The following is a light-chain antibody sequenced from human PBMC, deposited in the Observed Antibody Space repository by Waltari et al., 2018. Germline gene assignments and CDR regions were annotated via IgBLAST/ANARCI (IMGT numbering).Light chain of an antibody. Sequence: QSALTHPFSVSGSPGQSITISCSGPSSDVGAYTYASWYQQHPGKVPQVMIYGVNKRPSGVPDRFSGSKSGNTASLTVSGLQAEDEADYYCCSYTGSNNWVFGGGTKLTVL. V-gene: IGLV2-8*01. CDR2: GVN. J-gene: IGLJ3*02. CDR3: CSYTGSNNWV. CDR1: SSDVGAYTY.